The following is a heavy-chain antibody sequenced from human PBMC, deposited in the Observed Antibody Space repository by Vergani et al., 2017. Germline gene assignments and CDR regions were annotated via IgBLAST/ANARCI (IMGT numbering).Heavy chain of an antibody. CDR2: IASSGTIT. CDR3: AKGGTITIFGSVDYY. Sequence: VQLVESGGALVQPGGSLRLSCAASGFRFSNYAMSWVRQAPGKGLEWVAAIASSGTITYYSDSVKSRFTVSRDNSQNTLFLQMSSLRAEDTALYYCAKGGTITIFGSVDYYWGQGTLVTVSS. CDR1: GFRFSNYA. V-gene: IGHV3-23*04. J-gene: IGHJ4*02. D-gene: IGHD3-3*01.